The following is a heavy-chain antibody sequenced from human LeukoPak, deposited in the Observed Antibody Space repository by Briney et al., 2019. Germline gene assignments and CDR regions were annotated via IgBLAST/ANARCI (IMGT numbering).Heavy chain of an antibody. CDR2: IYSGDNT. D-gene: IGHD5-12*01. V-gene: IGHV3-66*01. CDR3: ARYPVGGGSDIDS. Sequence: TGGSLRLSCAASGFTISSYHMSWVRQAPGKGLEWVSIIYSGDNTYYADSVNGTFTISRDNSKNTLYLKMNSLRAEDTAAYYCARYPVGGGSDIDSWGQGTLVTVSS. J-gene: IGHJ5*01. CDR1: GFTISSYH.